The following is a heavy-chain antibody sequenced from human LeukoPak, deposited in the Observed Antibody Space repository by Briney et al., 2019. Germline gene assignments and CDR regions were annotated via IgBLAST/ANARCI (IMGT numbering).Heavy chain of an antibody. CDR2: INPNSGGT. CDR1: GYTFTGYY. V-gene: IGHV1-2*02. CDR3: ARDQAAAGKGDY. D-gene: IGHD6-13*01. J-gene: IGHJ4*02. Sequence: GASVKVSCKASGYTFTGYYMHWVRQAPGQGLEWMGWINPNSGGTNYAQKFQGRDTMTRDTSISTAYIELSRLRSDDTALYYCARDQAAAGKGDYWGQGTLVTVSS.